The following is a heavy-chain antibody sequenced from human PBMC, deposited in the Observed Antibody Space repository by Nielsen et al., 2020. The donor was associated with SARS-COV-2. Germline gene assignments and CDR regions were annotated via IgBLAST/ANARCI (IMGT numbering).Heavy chain of an antibody. CDR1: GFPFSSHA. D-gene: IGHD6-6*01. CDR3: ARETLDYTSSFVDK. CDR2: ISADGSND. J-gene: IGHJ4*02. V-gene: IGHV3-30*04. Sequence: GESLKISCAASGFPFSSHAMHWVRQDPGKGLEWLTIISADGSNDHYADSVKGRFSISRDNSKNTLSLHLDSLRPEDTAVYYCARETLDYTSSFVDKWGQGALVTVSP.